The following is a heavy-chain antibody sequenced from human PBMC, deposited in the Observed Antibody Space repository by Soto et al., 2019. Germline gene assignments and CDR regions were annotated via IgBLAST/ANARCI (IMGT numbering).Heavy chain of an antibody. CDR3: ARGGSEAYYDILTGYYPYYYYYYMDV. V-gene: IGHV3-11*01. CDR1: GFTFSDYY. CDR2: ISSCGSTI. J-gene: IGHJ6*03. D-gene: IGHD3-9*01. Sequence: GGSLRLSCAASGFTFSDYYTSWIRQAPGKGLEWVSYISSCGSTIYYADSVKGRFTISRDNAKNSLYLQMNSLRAEDTAVYYCARGGSEAYYDILTGYYPYYYYYYMDVWGKGTTVTVSS.